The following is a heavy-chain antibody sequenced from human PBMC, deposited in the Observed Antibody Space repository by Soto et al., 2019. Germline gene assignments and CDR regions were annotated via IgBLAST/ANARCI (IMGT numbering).Heavy chain of an antibody. D-gene: IGHD2-15*01. V-gene: IGHV3-23*01. Sequence: PGGSLRLSCAASGFTFSSYAMSWVRQAPGKGLEWVSAISGSGGSTYYADSVKGRFTISRDNSKNTLYLQMNSLRAEDTAVYYCSQSRASLRPYYFDYWGQGTLVTVSS. J-gene: IGHJ4*02. CDR3: SQSRASLRPYYFDY. CDR2: ISGSGGST. CDR1: GFTFSSYA.